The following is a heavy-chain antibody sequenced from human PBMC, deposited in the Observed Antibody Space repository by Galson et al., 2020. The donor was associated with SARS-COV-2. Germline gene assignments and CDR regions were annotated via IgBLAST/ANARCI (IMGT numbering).Heavy chain of an antibody. J-gene: IGHJ6*02. Sequence: HGESLKISCKGSGYSFTSYWIGWVRQMPGKGLEWMGIIYPGDSDTRYSPSFQGQVTISADKSISTAYLQWSSLKASDTAMYYCARHSLLQYCSSYYYGMDVWGQGTTVTVSS. V-gene: IGHV5-51*01. CDR1: GYSFTSYW. CDR2: IYPGDSDT. CDR3: ARHSLLQYCSSYYYGMDV. D-gene: IGHD6-6*01.